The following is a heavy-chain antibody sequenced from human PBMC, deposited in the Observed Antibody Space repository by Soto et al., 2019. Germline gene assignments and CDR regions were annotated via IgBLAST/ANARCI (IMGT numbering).Heavy chain of an antibody. CDR1: GDSVSSNFAA. CDR2: TYYRSKWYN. V-gene: IGHV6-1*01. Sequence: SQTLSLTCAISGDSVSSNFAAWNWIRQSPSRGLEWLGRTYYRSKWYNDYAVSVKSRITINPDTSKNQFSLQLNSVTPEDTAVYYCAREKALLLTYYDFWSGYPQYAAYMDVWGKGTTVTVSS. D-gene: IGHD3-3*01. J-gene: IGHJ6*03. CDR3: AREKALLLTYYDFWSGYPQYAAYMDV.